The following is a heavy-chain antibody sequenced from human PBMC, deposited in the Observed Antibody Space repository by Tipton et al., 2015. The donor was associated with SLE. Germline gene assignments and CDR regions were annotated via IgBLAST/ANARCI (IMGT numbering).Heavy chain of an antibody. CDR3: ARRELRGLFDP. Sequence: LRLSCGVYGGSFSGYYWSRIRQPPGKGLEWIGEINHSGSTNYNPSLKSRVTISVDTSKNQFSLKLSSVTAADTAVYYCARRELRGLFDPWGQGTLVIVSS. V-gene: IGHV4-34*01. D-gene: IGHD1-7*01. CDR1: GGSFSGYY. J-gene: IGHJ5*02. CDR2: INHSGST.